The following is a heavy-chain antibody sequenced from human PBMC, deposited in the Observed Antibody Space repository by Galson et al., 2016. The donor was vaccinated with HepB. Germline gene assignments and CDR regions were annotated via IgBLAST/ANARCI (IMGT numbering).Heavy chain of an antibody. CDR2: IYSGGAT. Sequence: SLRLSCAASGISVSNNYMIWVRQAPGKGLEWVSSIYSGGATHYADSVKGRFTISRDSSKNTLYLQMNSLRAEDTAVYFCARDPKAAATGTWGWGQGTLVTVSS. J-gene: IGHJ4*02. CDR1: GISVSNNY. D-gene: IGHD6-13*01. CDR3: ARDPKAAATGTWG. V-gene: IGHV3-53*01.